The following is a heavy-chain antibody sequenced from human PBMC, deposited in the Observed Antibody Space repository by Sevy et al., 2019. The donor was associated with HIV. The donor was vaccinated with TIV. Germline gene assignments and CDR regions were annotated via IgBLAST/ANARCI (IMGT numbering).Heavy chain of an antibody. Sequence: GGSLRLSCAASEFMFSTYAMHWVRQAPGKGLEWVAVISYDGGRHYYADSVKGRFTISRDNSKNTLFLQMNRLRLEDTAFYYYARDAGYSTDWYPSDYWGQGTQVTVSS. V-gene: IGHV3-30-3*01. CDR1: EFMFSTYA. CDR2: ISYDGGRH. J-gene: IGHJ4*02. D-gene: IGHD6-19*01. CDR3: ARDAGYSTDWYPSDY.